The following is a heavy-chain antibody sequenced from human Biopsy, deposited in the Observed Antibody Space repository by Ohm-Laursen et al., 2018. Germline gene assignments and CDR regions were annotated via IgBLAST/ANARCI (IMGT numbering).Heavy chain of an antibody. CDR2: IYYSGGT. J-gene: IGHJ3*02. CDR1: GGSMTGYE. Sequence: TLSLTCSVSGGSMTGYEWSWIRLAPGKGLEWIGYIYYSGGTKYNPSLASLVTFSVDMSKSQFSLKLYSVTAADTAVYYCARVEAGTYDALDIWGQGTLVAVSA. CDR3: ARVEAGTYDALDI. D-gene: IGHD1-26*01. V-gene: IGHV4-59*01.